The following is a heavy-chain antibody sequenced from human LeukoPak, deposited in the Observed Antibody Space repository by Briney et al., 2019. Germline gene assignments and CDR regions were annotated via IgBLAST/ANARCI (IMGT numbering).Heavy chain of an antibody. CDR1: AGSISSYY. Sequence: SETLSLTCTVSAGSISSYYWNWLRQSPGRGLEWIGYIYYTGTTKYNPSLTSRVTISIDTSKNQFSLKLSSVTAADTAVYYCATSVGTTGTTWGQGTLVIVSS. D-gene: IGHD1-1*01. CDR2: IYYTGTT. CDR3: ATSVGTTGTT. V-gene: IGHV4-59*08. J-gene: IGHJ4*02.